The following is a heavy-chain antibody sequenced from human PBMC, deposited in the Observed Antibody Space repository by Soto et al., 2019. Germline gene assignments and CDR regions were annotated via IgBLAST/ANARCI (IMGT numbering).Heavy chain of an antibody. CDR2: MYYGGRT. Sequence: QVQLQESGPGQLKPSETLSLTCSVSGTSVRSGTYYWTWIRQRPGKGLEWIGYMYYGGRTNYNRSLKSRLTMSIDESKNQFALRLHSVTAADTAMYYCVGDRIGPGATFDLWGQGNLVAVSS. V-gene: IGHV4-61*01. J-gene: IGHJ4*02. CDR3: VGDRIGPGATFDL. CDR1: GTSVRSGTYY. D-gene: IGHD1-26*01.